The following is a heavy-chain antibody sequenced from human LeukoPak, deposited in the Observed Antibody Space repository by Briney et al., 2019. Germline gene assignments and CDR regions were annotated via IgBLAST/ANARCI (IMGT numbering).Heavy chain of an antibody. CDR1: GYTFTSYD. D-gene: IGHD6-6*01. Sequence: GASVKVSCKASGYTFTSYDINWVRQATGQGLEWMGWMNPNSGNTGYAQKFQGRVTITRNTSISTAYMELSSLRSEGTAVYYCARARPKAYYYYMDVWGKGTTVTVSS. CDR2: MNPNSGNT. V-gene: IGHV1-8*03. CDR3: ARARPKAYYYYMDV. J-gene: IGHJ6*03.